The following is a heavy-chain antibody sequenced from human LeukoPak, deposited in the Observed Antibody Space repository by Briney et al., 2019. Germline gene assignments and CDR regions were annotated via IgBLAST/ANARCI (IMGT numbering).Heavy chain of an antibody. CDR1: GFTLSTYA. D-gene: IGHD6-13*01. J-gene: IGHJ5*02. Sequence: GGSLRLSCAASGFTLSTYAMNWVRQAPGKGLEWVSGISAGGGSTYYADSVKGRFTISRDNSKNTLYLQMNSLTVEDTAVYYCAKSPRSAADNWFDPWGQRTLVTVSS. CDR3: AKSPRSAADNWFDP. CDR2: ISAGGGST. V-gene: IGHV3-23*01.